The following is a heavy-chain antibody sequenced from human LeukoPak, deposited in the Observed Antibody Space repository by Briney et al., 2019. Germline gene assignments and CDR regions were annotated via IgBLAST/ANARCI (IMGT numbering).Heavy chain of an antibody. CDR2: ISYDGSNK. D-gene: IGHD4-17*01. Sequence: PGGSLRLSCAASGFTFSSYAMHWVRQAPGKGLEWVAVISYDGSNKYYADSVKGRFTISRDNSKNTLYLQMNSLRPEDTAVYYCATLYGDRGDFWGQGTLVTVSS. CDR1: GFTFSSYA. V-gene: IGHV3-30-3*01. J-gene: IGHJ4*02. CDR3: ATLYGDRGDF.